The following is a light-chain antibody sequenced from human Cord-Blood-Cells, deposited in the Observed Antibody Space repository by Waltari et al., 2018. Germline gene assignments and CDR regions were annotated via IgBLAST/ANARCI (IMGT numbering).Light chain of an antibody. CDR1: SSDVGSYNL. CDR3: CSYAGSNWV. Sequence: QSALTQPASVSGSPGQSITISCTGTSSDVGSYNLVSWYQQHPGKAPKLMIYEGSKRPSGVSNRFSGSKSGTTASLTISGLQAEDEADYYCCSYAGSNWVFGGGTKLTVL. J-gene: IGLJ3*02. CDR2: EGS. V-gene: IGLV2-23*01.